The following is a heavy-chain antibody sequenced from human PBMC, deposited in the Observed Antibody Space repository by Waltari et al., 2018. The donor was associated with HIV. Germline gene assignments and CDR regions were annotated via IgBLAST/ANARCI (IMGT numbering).Heavy chain of an antibody. V-gene: IGHV3-23*01. CDR1: GFTFSRYA. CDR2: ISGSGGST. D-gene: IGHD4-4*01. Sequence: EVQLLESGGGLVQPGGSLRLPCAASGFTFSRYAMRWVRQAPGKGLEWVSAISGSGGSTYYADSVKGRFTISRDNSKNTLYLQMNSLRAEDTAVYYCAKDHVGYINWWGQGTLVTVSS. J-gene: IGHJ4*02. CDR3: AKDHVGYINW.